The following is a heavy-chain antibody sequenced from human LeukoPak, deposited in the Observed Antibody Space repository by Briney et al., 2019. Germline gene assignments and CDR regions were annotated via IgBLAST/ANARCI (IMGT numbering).Heavy chain of an antibody. J-gene: IGHJ4*02. CDR1: GGSFSGYY. CDR2: INHSGST. D-gene: IGHD6-25*01. V-gene: IGHV4-34*01. Sequence: PETLSLTCAVYGGSFSGYYWSWIRQPPGKGLEWIGEINHSGSTNYNPSLKSRVTISVDTSKNQFSLKLSSVTAADTAVYYCARVAAYYFDYWGQGTLVTVSS. CDR3: ARVAAYYFDY.